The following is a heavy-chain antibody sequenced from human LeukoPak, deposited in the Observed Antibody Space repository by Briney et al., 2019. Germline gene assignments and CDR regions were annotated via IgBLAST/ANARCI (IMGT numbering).Heavy chain of an antibody. V-gene: IGHV4-59*08. CDR2: IHYSGST. CDR1: GGSNSGYY. Sequence: SETLSLTCTVSGGSNSGYYWSWIPQPPGKELEWIGYIHYSGSTNHNPSLKSRVPISVDTSKNQFSLKLSSVTAADTAVYYCARHPRAKPFDYWGQGTLVTVSS. J-gene: IGHJ4*02. CDR3: ARHPRAKPFDY.